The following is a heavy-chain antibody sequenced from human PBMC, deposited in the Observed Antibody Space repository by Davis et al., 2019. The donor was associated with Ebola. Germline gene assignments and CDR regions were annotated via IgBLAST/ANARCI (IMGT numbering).Heavy chain of an antibody. Sequence: HSQTLSLTCAISGDSVSSGGWNWIRQSPSRGLEWLGRTYYSSKWYNDYAVSVKSRISINADTSKNQFSLQLNSVTPEDKALYYCARGWLRAGMDVWGEGTTVTVSS. J-gene: IGHJ6*04. V-gene: IGHV6-1*01. CDR3: ARGWLRAGMDV. CDR1: GDSVSSGG. CDR2: TYYSSKWYN. D-gene: IGHD5-18*01.